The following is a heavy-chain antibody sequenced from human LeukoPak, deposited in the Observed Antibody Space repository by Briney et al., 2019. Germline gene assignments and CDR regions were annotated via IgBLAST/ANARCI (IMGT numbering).Heavy chain of an antibody. V-gene: IGHV4-61*02. Sequence: SETLSLTCTVSGGSISSGDYYWSWIRQPPGKGLEWIGRIYTSGSTNYNPSLKSRVTMSVDTSKNQFSLKLSSVTAADTAVYYCAREPPSLTGTTRCDAFDIWGQGTMVTVSS. CDR3: AREPPSLTGTTRCDAFDI. D-gene: IGHD1-7*01. J-gene: IGHJ3*02. CDR1: GGSISSGDYY. CDR2: IYTSGST.